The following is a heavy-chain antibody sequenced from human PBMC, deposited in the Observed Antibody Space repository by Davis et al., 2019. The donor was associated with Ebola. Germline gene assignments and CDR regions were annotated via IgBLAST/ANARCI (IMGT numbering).Heavy chain of an antibody. Sequence: KVSCKGSGYSFTSYWIGWVRQMPGKGLEWMGIIYPGDSDTRYSPSFQGQVTISADKSISTAYLQWSSLKASDTAMYYCARRAVTTTGYYYMDVWGKGTTVTVSS. V-gene: IGHV5-51*01. CDR1: GYSFTSYW. D-gene: IGHD4-11*01. J-gene: IGHJ6*03. CDR3: ARRAVTTTGYYYMDV. CDR2: IYPGDSDT.